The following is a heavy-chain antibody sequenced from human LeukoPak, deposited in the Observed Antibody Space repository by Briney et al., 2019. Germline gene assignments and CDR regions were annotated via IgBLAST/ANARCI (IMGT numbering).Heavy chain of an antibody. J-gene: IGHJ3*02. CDR2: IYYSGST. CDR1: GGSISSSSYY. Sequence: PSETLSLTCTVSGGSISSSSYYWGWIRQPPGKGLEWIGSIYYSGSTYYNPSLKSRVTISVDTSKNQFSLKLSSVTAADTAVYYCARTDSWAFDIWGQGTMVTVSS. CDR3: ARTDSWAFDI. D-gene: IGHD6-6*01. V-gene: IGHV4-39*07.